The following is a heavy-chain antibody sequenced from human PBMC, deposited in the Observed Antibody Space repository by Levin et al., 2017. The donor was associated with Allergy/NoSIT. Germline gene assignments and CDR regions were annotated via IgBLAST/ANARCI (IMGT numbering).Heavy chain of an antibody. J-gene: IGHJ4*02. CDR2: IYYSGDT. Sequence: SQTLSLTCTVSGGSISSSSYFWGWIRQPPGKGLEWIGSIYYSGDTYYNPSLKSRVTISLDTSKNQFSLKLSSVTAADTAVYYCARDLRGVAPFDYWGQGTLVTVSS. CDR3: ARDLRGVAPFDY. V-gene: IGHV4-39*07. CDR1: GGSISSSSYF. D-gene: IGHD3-3*01.